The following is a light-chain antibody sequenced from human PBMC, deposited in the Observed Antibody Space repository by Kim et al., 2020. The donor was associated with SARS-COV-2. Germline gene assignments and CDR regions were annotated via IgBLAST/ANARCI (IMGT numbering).Light chain of an antibody. CDR2: EAS. Sequence: EIVLTQSPATLSLSPGERATLSCRASQSVSIYLAWYQQKPGQAPRLLIYEASNRATGIPARFSGSGSGTDFTLTISSLEPEDFAVYYCQQRSNWPRTFGQGTKVDIK. J-gene: IGKJ1*01. CDR3: QQRSNWPRT. V-gene: IGKV3-11*01. CDR1: QSVSIY.